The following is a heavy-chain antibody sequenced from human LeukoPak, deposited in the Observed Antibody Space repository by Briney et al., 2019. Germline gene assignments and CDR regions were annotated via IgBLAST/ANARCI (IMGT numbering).Heavy chain of an antibody. J-gene: IGHJ4*02. CDR1: GFTFSKAG. V-gene: IGHV3-15*05. Sequence: GSLRLSCEASGFTFSKAGMTWVRQAPGKGLEWVGRIKKAADGVTTDYTESVKGRFSMSRDASKKTLFLQMASLKLEATVIYYCATGNGGYYDFWGQGTLVTVSS. CDR2: IKKAADGVTT. CDR3: ATGNGGYYDF. D-gene: IGHD1-1*01.